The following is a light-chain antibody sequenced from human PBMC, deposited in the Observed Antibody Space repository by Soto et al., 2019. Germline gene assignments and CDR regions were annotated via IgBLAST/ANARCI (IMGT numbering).Light chain of an antibody. CDR3: QQSYSTPLT. Sequence: IQMTQSPSSLSASVGARVTITCRASQTINNNFNWYQQKPGKAPKLLIYAASSLQSGGPSRFSGSGSGTDFTLTISSLQPEDFATYYCQQSYSTPLTFGGGTKVDIK. J-gene: IGKJ4*01. CDR2: AAS. CDR1: QTINNN. V-gene: IGKV1-39*01.